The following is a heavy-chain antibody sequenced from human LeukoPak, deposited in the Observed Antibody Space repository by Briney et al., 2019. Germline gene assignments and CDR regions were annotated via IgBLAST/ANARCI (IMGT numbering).Heavy chain of an antibody. V-gene: IGHV3-7*02. CDR1: GFTFSSSW. J-gene: IGHJ4*02. Sequence: PGGSLRLSCAASGFTFSSSWMSWVRQAPGKGLEWVANIKQDGSEQYYVDSVKGRFTISRGNAKNSLYLQMNSLRDEDTAVYYCARHNYYGSSGYYYPWVAVDYWGQGTLVTVSS. CDR2: IKQDGSEQ. D-gene: IGHD3-22*01. CDR3: ARHNYYGSSGYYYPWVAVDY.